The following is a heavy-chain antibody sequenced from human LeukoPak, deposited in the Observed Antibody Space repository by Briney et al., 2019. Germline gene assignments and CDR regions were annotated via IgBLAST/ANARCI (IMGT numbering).Heavy chain of an antibody. CDR3: ARIFITIFGVGGYYFDY. J-gene: IGHJ4*02. D-gene: IGHD3-3*01. CDR1: GFTFSSYG. V-gene: IGHV4-34*01. Sequence: GSLRLSCAASGFTFSSYGMHWVRQAPGKGLEWIGEINHSGSTNYNPSLKSRVTISVDTSKNQFSLKLSSVTAADTAVYYCARIFITIFGVGGYYFDYWGQGTLVTVSS. CDR2: INHSGST.